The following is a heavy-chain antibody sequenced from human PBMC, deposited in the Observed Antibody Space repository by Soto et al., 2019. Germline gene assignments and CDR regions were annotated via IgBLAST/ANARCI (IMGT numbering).Heavy chain of an antibody. J-gene: IGHJ4*03. V-gene: IGHV3-74*01. Sequence: EVQLVESGGGLVQPGGSLRLSCAASGFTFSAYWMHWVRQAPGERLVWVSRIKTDGSITSYTDSVKGRFTISRDNAKNTMYLQMNSLRAEDTAVYFCARVGVGHYDFDSWGHGTLVTVSS. D-gene: IGHD3-16*01. CDR1: GFTFSAYW. CDR3: ARVGVGHYDFDS. CDR2: IKTDGSIT.